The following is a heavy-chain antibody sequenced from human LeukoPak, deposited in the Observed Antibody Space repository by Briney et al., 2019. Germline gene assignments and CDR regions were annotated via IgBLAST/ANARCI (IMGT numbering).Heavy chain of an antibody. CDR1: GGTFSSYT. CDR2: INPSGGST. Sequence: ASVKVSCKASGGTFSSYTISWVRQAPGQGLEWMGIINPSGGSTSYAQKFQGRVTMTRNTSISTAYMELSSLRSEDTAVYYCAKGYYDSSGYYHFGYWGQGTLVTISS. D-gene: IGHD3-22*01. J-gene: IGHJ4*02. CDR3: AKGYYDSSGYYHFGY. V-gene: IGHV1-46*01.